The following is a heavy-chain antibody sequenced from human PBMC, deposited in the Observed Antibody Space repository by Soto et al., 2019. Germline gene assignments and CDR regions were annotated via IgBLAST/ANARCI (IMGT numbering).Heavy chain of an antibody. J-gene: IGHJ4*02. CDR2: ISSSSSTI. CDR1: GFTFSRYS. Sequence: EVQLVESGGGLVQPGGSLRLSCAASGFTFSRYSMNWVRQAPGKGLEWVSYISSSSSTIYYADSVKGRFTISRDNAKNSLYLQMNSLRAEDTAVYYCARDGTTIFDYWGQGTLVTVSS. V-gene: IGHV3-48*01. CDR3: ARDGTTIFDY. D-gene: IGHD4-4*01.